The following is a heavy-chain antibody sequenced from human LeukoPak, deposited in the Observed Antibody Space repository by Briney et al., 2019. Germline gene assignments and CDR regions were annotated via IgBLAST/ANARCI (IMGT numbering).Heavy chain of an antibody. CDR3: AKGYEDIVVVVAATRALGAFDI. CDR1: DGSFSDYY. Sequence: SETLSLTCAVYDGSFSDYYWSWIRQAPGKGLEWIGEINHSGSSNYNPSLKSRVTISVDMSKNQFSLKLSSVTAADTAVYYCAKGYEDIVVVVAATRALGAFDIWGQGTMVTVSS. J-gene: IGHJ3*02. CDR2: INHSGSS. D-gene: IGHD2-15*01. V-gene: IGHV4-34*01.